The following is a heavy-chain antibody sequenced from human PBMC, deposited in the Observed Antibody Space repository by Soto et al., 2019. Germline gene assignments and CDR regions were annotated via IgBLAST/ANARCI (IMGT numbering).Heavy chain of an antibody. V-gene: IGHV3-9*01. D-gene: IGHD3-10*01. Sequence: GGAQRLSCAPPGFPFDDYSMHWVRQAPGKGLGWVSGISWNSGSIGYADSVKGRFTISRDNAKNSLYLQMNSLRAEDTALYYCAKDQTPRPMVRGAPSHEFDYWGQGTLVTV. CDR1: GFPFDDYS. J-gene: IGHJ4*02. CDR2: ISWNSGSI. CDR3: AKDQTPRPMVRGAPSHEFDY.